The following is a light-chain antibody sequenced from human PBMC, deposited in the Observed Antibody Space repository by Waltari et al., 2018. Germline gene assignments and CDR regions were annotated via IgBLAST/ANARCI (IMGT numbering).Light chain of an antibody. CDR3: AAWDDSLNGPLYV. CDR1: SSNIGSNT. V-gene: IGLV1-44*01. J-gene: IGLJ1*01. CDR2: SNN. Sequence: QSVLTQPPSASGTPGQRVTISSSGSSSNIGSNTVKWDQQLPGPAPKLLIYSNNQRPSGVPDRFSGSKSGTSASLAISGLQSEDEADYYCAAWDDSLNGPLYVFGTGTKVTVL.